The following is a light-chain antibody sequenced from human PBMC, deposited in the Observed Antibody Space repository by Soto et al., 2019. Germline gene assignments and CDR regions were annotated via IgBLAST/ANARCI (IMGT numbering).Light chain of an antibody. CDR2: GNS. CDR1: SSNIGAGYD. J-gene: IGLJ1*01. CDR3: QSYDSSLSAHYV. V-gene: IGLV1-40*01. Sequence: QSVLTQPPSVSGAPGQRVTISCTGSSSNIGAGYDVHWYQQLPGTAPKLLIHGNSNRPSGVPDRFSGSKSGTSASLAITGLQAEDEADYYCQSYDSSLSAHYVFGTGTELTVL.